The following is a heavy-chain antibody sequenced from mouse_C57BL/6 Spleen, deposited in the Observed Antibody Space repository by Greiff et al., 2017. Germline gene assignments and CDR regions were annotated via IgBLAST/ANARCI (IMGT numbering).Heavy chain of an antibody. V-gene: IGHV5-6*01. CDR2: ISSGGSYT. J-gene: IGHJ1*03. Sequence: DVHLVESGGDLVKPGGSLKLSCAASGFTFSSYGMSWVRQTPDKRLEWVATISSGGSYTYYPDSVKGRFTISRDNAKNTLYLQMSSLKSEYTAMYYCARHEGFYDYDGYWYFDVWGTGTTVTVSS. CDR1: GFTFSSYG. CDR3: ARHEGFYDYDGYWYFDV. D-gene: IGHD2-4*01.